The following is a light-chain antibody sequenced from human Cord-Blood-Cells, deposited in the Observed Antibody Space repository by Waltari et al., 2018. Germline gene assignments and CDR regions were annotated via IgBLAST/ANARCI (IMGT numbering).Light chain of an antibody. V-gene: IGKV4-1*01. CDR1: QSVLYSSNNKNY. CDR2: WAS. CDR3: QQYYSTPRT. J-gene: IGKJ1*01. Sequence: DIGVTQSPGSLAGSLGQRATLHRKSRQSVLYSSNNKNYLTWYQQKPGQPPKLLIYWASTRESGVPDRFSGSGSGTDFTLTISSLQAEDVAVYYCQQYYSTPRTFGQGTKVEIK.